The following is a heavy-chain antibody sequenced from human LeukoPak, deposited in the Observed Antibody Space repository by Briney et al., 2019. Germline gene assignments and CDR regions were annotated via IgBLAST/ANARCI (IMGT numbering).Heavy chain of an antibody. CDR1: GFTFSSYA. CDR3: APGLAYSSSSYYYGMDV. J-gene: IGHJ6*02. V-gene: IGHV3-30-3*01. CDR2: ISYDGSNK. Sequence: AGRSLRLSCAASGFTFSSYAMHWVRQAPGKGLEWVAVISYDGSNKYYADSVKGRFTISRDNSKNTLYLQMNSLRAEDTAVYYCAPGLAYSSSSYYYGMDVWGQGTTVTVSS. D-gene: IGHD6-13*01.